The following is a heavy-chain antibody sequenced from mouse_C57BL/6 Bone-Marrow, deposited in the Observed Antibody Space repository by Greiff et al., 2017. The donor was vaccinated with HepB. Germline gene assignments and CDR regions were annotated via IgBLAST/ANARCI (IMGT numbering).Heavy chain of an antibody. D-gene: IGHD1-1*01. V-gene: IGHV6-3*01. CDR1: GFTFSNYW. Sequence: EVKVVESGGGLVQPGGSMKLSCVASGFTFSNYWMNWVRQSPEKGLEWVAQIRLKSDNYATLYAVSVKGRFTISRDDSKSSVYLQMNNLRAEDTGIYYCTSGITAVVVDYWGQGTTLTVSS. J-gene: IGHJ2*01. CDR3: TSGITAVVVDY. CDR2: IRLKSDNYAT.